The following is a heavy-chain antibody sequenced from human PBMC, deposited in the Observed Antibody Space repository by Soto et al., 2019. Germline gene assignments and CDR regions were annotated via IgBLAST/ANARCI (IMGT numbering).Heavy chain of an antibody. CDR3: ARSSPSLSMLLFDC. CDR2: IYYSGST. CDR1: GGSISSSSYY. D-gene: IGHD1-26*01. J-gene: IGHJ4*02. V-gene: IGHV4-39*01. Sequence: QLQLQESGPGLVKPSETLSLTCTVSGGSISSSSYYWGWIRQPPGKALEWIGSIYYSGSTYYNPSLKSRVTISVDTSKSQFSRKLSSVTAADTAVYYCARSSPSLSMLLFDCWGQGTLDTVFS.